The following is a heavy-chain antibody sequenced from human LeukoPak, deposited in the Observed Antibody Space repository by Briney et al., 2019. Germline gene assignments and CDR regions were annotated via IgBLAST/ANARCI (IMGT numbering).Heavy chain of an antibody. V-gene: IGHV3-23*01. Sequence: GGSLRLSCAASGFTFSNYGMSWVRQAPGKGLEWVSAISGSGVTTYYADSVKGRFTISRDNSKHTLYLQMNSLRVEDTAVYYCAKVRGAWFGEPFDYWGQGTLVTVSS. CDR1: GFTFSNYG. D-gene: IGHD3-10*01. J-gene: IGHJ4*02. CDR2: ISGSGVTT. CDR3: AKVRGAWFGEPFDY.